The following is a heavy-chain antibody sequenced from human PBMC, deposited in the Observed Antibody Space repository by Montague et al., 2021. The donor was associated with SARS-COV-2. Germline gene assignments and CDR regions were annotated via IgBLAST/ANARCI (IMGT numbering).Heavy chain of an antibody. D-gene: IGHD4-17*01. CDR3: ARDYGDYSYYYGLDV. Sequence: TLSLTCTVSGGSIRSGSYYWSWIRQPAGKGLEWIGRIYSSGSTNYNPSVKSRVTMSVDTSKNQFSLKVSSVTAADTAVYYCARDYGDYSYYYGLDVWGQGTTVTVSS. V-gene: IGHV4-61*02. CDR1: GGSIRSGSYY. CDR2: IYSSGST. J-gene: IGHJ6*02.